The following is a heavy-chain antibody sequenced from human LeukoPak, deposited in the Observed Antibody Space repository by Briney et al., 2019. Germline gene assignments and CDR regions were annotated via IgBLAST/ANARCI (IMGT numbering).Heavy chain of an antibody. J-gene: IGHJ4*02. D-gene: IGHD3-16*01. CDR1: GFTFSSYG. V-gene: IGHV3-23*01. Sequence: GGSLRLSCAASGFTFSSYGMSWVRQAPGKGLEWVSLISGSGGSTYYADSVKGRFTSSRDNSKNTVYLRRNSLRAEDTAVYYCAKEGPGGGGYFDDWGQGTLVTVSS. CDR3: AKEGPGGGGYFDD. CDR2: ISGSGGST.